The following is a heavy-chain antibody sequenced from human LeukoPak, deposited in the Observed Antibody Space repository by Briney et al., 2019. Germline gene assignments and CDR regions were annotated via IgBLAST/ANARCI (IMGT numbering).Heavy chain of an antibody. CDR2: INPNSGGT. V-gene: IGHV1-2*02. Sequence: ASVKVSCKASGYTFTGYYMHWVRQAPGQGLEWMGWINPNSGGTNYAQKFQGRVTMTRDTSISTAYMELNRLRSDDTAVYYCARDRGGTYYGNYDAFDIWGQGTMVTVSS. CDR1: GYTFTGYY. J-gene: IGHJ3*02. CDR3: ARDRGGTYYGNYDAFDI. D-gene: IGHD1-26*01.